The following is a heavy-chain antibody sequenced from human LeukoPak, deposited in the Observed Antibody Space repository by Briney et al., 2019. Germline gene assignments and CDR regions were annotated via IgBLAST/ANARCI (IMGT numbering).Heavy chain of an antibody. V-gene: IGHV4-39*07. D-gene: IGHD4-17*01. CDR3: ARESYPPPGLRPDAFDI. J-gene: IGHJ3*02. CDR2: IYYSGST. Sequence: SETLSLTCTVSGGSISSSSYYWGWIRQPPGKGLEWIGSIYYSGSTYYNPSLKSRVTISVDTSKNQLSLKLSSVTAADTAVYYCARESYPPPGLRPDAFDIWGQGTMVTVSS. CDR1: GGSISSSSYY.